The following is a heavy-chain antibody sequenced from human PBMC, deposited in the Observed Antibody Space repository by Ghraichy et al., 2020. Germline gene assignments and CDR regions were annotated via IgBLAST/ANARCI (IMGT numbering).Heavy chain of an antibody. Sequence: SETLSLTCTVSGGSISSSSYYWGWIRQPPGKGLEWIGSIYSSGSTYYNPSLKSRLTIFVDTSKNQFSLKLSSVTAADTAVYYCASHYDILTGYSQAWGYWGQGTLVTVSS. J-gene: IGHJ4*02. CDR1: GGSISSSSYY. D-gene: IGHD3-9*01. CDR3: ASHYDILTGYSQAWGY. V-gene: IGHV4-39*01. CDR2: IYSSGST.